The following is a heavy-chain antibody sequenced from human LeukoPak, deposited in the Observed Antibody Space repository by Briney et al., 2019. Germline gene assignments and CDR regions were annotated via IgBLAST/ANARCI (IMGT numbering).Heavy chain of an antibody. CDR2: TYYRSKRYN. Sequence: SQTLSLTCAISGDSVSSDSAAWSWIRQSPSRCLELLGRTYYRSKRYNEYAISVKSPITIIPDTSKNQISLQLNSVTPEDTAVYYCARGVHSYYFDYWGQGTLVTVSS. CDR1: GDSVSSDSAA. V-gene: IGHV6-1*01. D-gene: IGHD2-15*01. J-gene: IGHJ4*02. CDR3: ARGVHSYYFDY.